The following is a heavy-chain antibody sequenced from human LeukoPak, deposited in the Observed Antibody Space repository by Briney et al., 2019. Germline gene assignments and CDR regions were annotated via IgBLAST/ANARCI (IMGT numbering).Heavy chain of an antibody. CDR3: AGDEGWTFDI. CDR1: GFSFTNAW. J-gene: IGHJ3*02. D-gene: IGHD5-24*01. V-gene: IGHV3-7*01. CDR2: IKQDGSVI. Sequence: GGSLRLSCEASGFSFTNAWMNWFRQAPGKGLEWVALIKQDGSVIHYVDSVKGRFTISRDNAKNSLSLQMNSLRADDTAVYYCAGDEGWTFDIWGQGTKVTVSS.